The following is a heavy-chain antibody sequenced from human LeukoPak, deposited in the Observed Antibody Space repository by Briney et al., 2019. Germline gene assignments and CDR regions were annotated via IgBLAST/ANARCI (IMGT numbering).Heavy chain of an antibody. V-gene: IGHV4-39*01. CDR1: GGSISSGSNY. CDR2: IYYCGRT. D-gene: IGHD1-7*01. Sequence: SETLSLTCTVSGGSISSGSNYWGWVRQPPGKGLEWRGSIYYCGRTFYNPALKSRVTISVDSSQNQCSLKLSSVTAADTAVYYCAIQGVDNWNYVPVDYWGQGTLVTVSS. CDR3: AIQGVDNWNYVPVDY. J-gene: IGHJ4*02.